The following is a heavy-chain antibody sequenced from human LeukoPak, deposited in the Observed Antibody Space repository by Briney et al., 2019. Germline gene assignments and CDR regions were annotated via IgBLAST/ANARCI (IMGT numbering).Heavy chain of an antibody. J-gene: IGHJ4*02. CDR1: GFTFSSYG. CDR3: AKDSFGSSWYTGLDY. Sequence: GGSLRLSCAASGFTFSSYGMSWVRQAPGKGLEWVSAISGSGGSTYYADSVKGRFTISRDNSKNTLYLQMNSLRAEDTAVYYCAKDSFGSSWYTGLDYWGQGTLVTVSS. V-gene: IGHV3-23*01. CDR2: ISGSGGST. D-gene: IGHD6-13*01.